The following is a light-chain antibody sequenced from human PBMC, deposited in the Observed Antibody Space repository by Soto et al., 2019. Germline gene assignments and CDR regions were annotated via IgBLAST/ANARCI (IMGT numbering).Light chain of an antibody. CDR1: SSDVGLYDY. V-gene: IGLV2-14*01. J-gene: IGLJ1*01. CDR2: AVS. CDR3: SSYTSDSSYA. Sequence: QSALTQPASVSGSPGQSITISCTGTSSDVGLYDYVSWYQQHPGKAPQLMIYAVSNRPSGVSNRFSASKSGNTASLFISGLQAEDEADYYCSSYTSDSSYAFGSGTKVTAL.